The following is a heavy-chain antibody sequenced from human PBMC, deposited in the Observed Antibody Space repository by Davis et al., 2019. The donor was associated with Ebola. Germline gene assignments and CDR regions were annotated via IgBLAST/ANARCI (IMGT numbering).Heavy chain of an antibody. V-gene: IGHV4-59*12. CDR2: IYYSGST. J-gene: IGHJ6*02. CDR3: ARGGAPVAPFRYYYYGMDV. CDR1: GGSISSYY. D-gene: IGHD1-26*01. Sequence: GSLRLSCTVSGGSISSYYWSWIRQPPGKGLEWIGYIYYSGSTNYNPSLKSRVTISVDTSKNQFSLKLSSVTAADTAVYYCARGGAPVAPFRYYYYGMDVWGQGTTVTVSS.